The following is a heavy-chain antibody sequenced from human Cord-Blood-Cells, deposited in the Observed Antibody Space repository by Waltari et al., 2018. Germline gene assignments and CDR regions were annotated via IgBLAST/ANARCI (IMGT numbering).Heavy chain of an antibody. CDR1: GGPISRYY. CDR2: IYYSGST. CDR3: ARDSPTYGMDV. V-gene: IGHV4-59*01. J-gene: IGHJ6*02. Sequence: QVQLQESGPGLVKPSETLSLTCTVSGGPISRYYWSWIRQPPGKGLEWIGYIYYSGSTNYNPSLKSRVTISVDTSKNQFSLKLSSVTAADTAVYYCARDSPTYGMDVWGQGTTVTVSS.